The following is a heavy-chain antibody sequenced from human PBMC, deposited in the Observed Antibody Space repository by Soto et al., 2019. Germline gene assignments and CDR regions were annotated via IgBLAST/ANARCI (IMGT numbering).Heavy chain of an antibody. J-gene: IGHJ4*02. CDR3: ARVGAPLYYYDSSGYYPFDY. Sequence: ASVKVSCKASGYTFTSYGISWVRQAPGQGLEWMGWISAYNGNTNYAQKLQGRVTMTTDTSTSTAYMELRSLRSDDTAVYYCARVGAPLYYYDSSGYYPFDYWGQGTLVTGSS. D-gene: IGHD3-22*01. CDR1: GYTFTSYG. CDR2: ISAYNGNT. V-gene: IGHV1-18*04.